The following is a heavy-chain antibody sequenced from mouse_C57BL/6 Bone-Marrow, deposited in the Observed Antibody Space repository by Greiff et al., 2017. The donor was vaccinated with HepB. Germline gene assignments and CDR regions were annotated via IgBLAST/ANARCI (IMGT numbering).Heavy chain of an antibody. CDR3: AREVLRGDFDV. CDR2: ISSGSSTI. Sequence: EVKVVESGGGLVKPGGSLKLSCAASGFTFSDYGMHWVRQAPEKGLEWVAYISSGSSTIYYADTVKGRFTISRDNAKNTLFLQMTSLRSEDTAMYYCAREVLRGDFDVWGTGTTVTVSS. D-gene: IGHD1-1*01. J-gene: IGHJ1*03. V-gene: IGHV5-17*01. CDR1: GFTFSDYG.